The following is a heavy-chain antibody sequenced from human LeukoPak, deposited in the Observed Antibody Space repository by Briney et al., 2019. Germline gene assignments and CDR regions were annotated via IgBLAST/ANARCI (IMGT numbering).Heavy chain of an antibody. CDR2: ISGSGGST. CDR3: ARSYGSGSYHYYYYGMHV. D-gene: IGHD3-10*01. V-gene: IGHV3-23*01. Sequence: GESLRLSCAASGFTFSSYAMSWVRQAPGKGLEWVSAISGSGGSTYYADSVKGRFTISRDNSENTLYLQMNSLRAEDTAVYYCARSYGSGSYHYYYYGMHVWGQGTTVTVSS. J-gene: IGHJ6*02. CDR1: GFTFSSYA.